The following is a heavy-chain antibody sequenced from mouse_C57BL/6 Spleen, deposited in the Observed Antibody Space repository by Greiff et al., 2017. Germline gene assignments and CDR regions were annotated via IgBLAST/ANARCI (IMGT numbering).Heavy chain of an antibody. Sequence: DVMLVESGEGLVKPGGSLTLSCAASGFTFSSYAMSWVRQTPEKRLEWVAYISSGGDYIYYADTVKGRFTISRDNARNTLYLQMSSLKSEDAAVYYYTRDNYGSFDYWGQGTTPTVSS. CDR1: GFTFSSYA. CDR3: TRDNYGSFDY. J-gene: IGHJ2*01. V-gene: IGHV5-9-1*02. D-gene: IGHD1-1*01. CDR2: ISSGGDYI.